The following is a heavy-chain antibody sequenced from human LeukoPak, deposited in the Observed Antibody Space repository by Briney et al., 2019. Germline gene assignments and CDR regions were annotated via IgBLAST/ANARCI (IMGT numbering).Heavy chain of an antibody. CDR1: GFTFSSYG. Sequence: GRSLRLSCAASGFTFSSYGMHWVRQAPGKGLEWVAVISYDGSNKYYADSVKGRFTISRDNSKNTLYLQMNSLRAEDTAVYYCAKDRPTITIFGVVTRAFDYWGQGTLVTVSS. D-gene: IGHD3-3*01. CDR2: ISYDGSNK. CDR3: AKDRPTITIFGVVTRAFDY. J-gene: IGHJ4*02. V-gene: IGHV3-30*18.